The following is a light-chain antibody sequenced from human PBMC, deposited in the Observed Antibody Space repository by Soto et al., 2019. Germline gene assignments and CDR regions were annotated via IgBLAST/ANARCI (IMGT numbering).Light chain of an antibody. CDR2: GIS. CDR1: SSNIGAGYE. CDR3: RSYDSSLSGVV. V-gene: IGLV1-40*01. Sequence: QSVLTQPPSGSGAPGQRVTISCTGSSSNIGAGYEVHWYQQLPGTAPKLLIYGISNRPSGVPDRFSGSKSGTSASLAITGVQAEDEADYYCRSYDSSLSGVVFGGGTQLTVL. J-gene: IGLJ2*01.